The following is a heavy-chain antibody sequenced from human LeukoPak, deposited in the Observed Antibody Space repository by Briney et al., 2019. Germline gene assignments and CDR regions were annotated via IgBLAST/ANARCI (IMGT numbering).Heavy chain of an antibody. CDR2: ISPNSGGT. D-gene: IGHD3-10*01. Sequence: GASVKVSCKASGYTLTAYYMHWVRQAPGQGLEWMGWISPNSGGTNYPQKFQGRVTMTRDTSISTAYMELSSLRSDDTAVYYCARGSARFGEFDFDYWGQGTLVTVSS. CDR1: GYTLTAYY. CDR3: ARGSARFGEFDFDY. J-gene: IGHJ4*02. V-gene: IGHV1-2*02.